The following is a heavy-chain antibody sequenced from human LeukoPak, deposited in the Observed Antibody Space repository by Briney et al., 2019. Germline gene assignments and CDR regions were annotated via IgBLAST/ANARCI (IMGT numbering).Heavy chain of an antibody. D-gene: IGHD6-19*01. CDR3: TRGSGWYPDY. Sequence: PGGSLRLSCAASGFALRRYWMSWVRQAPGKGLEWVANIKQDGSEKNYVDSVKGRFTISRDNAKNSLYLQMNSLRAEDTAVYYCTRGSGWYPDYWGQGTLVTVSS. J-gene: IGHJ4*02. CDR2: IKQDGSEK. V-gene: IGHV3-7*04. CDR1: GFALRRYW.